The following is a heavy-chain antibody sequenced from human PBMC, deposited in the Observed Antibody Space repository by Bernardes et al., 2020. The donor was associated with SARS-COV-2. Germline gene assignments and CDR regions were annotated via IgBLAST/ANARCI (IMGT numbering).Heavy chain of an antibody. Sequence: GGSLRPSCAASGFTFSYYGLQWVRQTPGKGLEWVAVISSDGRSRFYVDSVKGRFTISRDNSKNTLYLQMNTLRPEDTAIYYCAKSSETFYYYGMDVWGQGTTVIVSS. J-gene: IGHJ6*02. CDR1: GFTFSYYG. CDR2: ISSDGRSR. CDR3: AKSSETFYYYGMDV. V-gene: IGHV3-30*18.